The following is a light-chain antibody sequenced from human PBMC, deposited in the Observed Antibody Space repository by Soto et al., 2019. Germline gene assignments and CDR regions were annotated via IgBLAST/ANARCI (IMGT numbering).Light chain of an antibody. CDR1: SSDVGSYNL. J-gene: IGLJ2*01. CDR3: CSYAGTSTHVV. V-gene: IGLV2-23*01. CDR2: EGT. Sequence: QSALTQPASVSGSPGQSITISCTGTSSDVGSYNLVSWYQQHPGKAPKLMIYEGTKRPSGVSNRFSGSKSGNTASLTISGLLAEDEADYYCCSYAGTSTHVVFGGGTQLTVL.